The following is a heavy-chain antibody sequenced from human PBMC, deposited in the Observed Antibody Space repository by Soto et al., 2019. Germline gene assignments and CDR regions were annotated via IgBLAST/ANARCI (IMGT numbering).Heavy chain of an antibody. CDR2: ISYDGSNK. CDR3: ARVGDSVTKYYYGMDV. V-gene: IGHV3-30-3*01. D-gene: IGHD4-17*01. Sequence: GGSLRLSCAASGFTFSSYAMHWVRQAPGKGLEWVAVISYDGSNKYYADSVKGRFTISRDNSKNTLYLQMNSLRAEDTAVYYCARVGDSVTKYYYGMDVWGQGTTVTVSS. J-gene: IGHJ6*02. CDR1: GFTFSSYA.